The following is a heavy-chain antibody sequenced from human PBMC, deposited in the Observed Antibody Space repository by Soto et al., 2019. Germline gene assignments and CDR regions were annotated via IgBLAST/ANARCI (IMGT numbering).Heavy chain of an antibody. D-gene: IGHD2-2*02. CDR2: ISGSGGST. CDR1: GFQFSSYA. J-gene: IGHJ5*02. CDR3: AKDRGSGSTSWYNGWFDP. V-gene: IGHV3-23*01. Sequence: GGSLRLSSAASGFQFSSYAMSWVRQAPGKGLEWVSTISGSGGSTYDADSVKGRFTISRDNSKNTLYPQMNSLRAEDTAVYYCAKDRGSGSTSWYNGWFDPWGQGTLVTVSS.